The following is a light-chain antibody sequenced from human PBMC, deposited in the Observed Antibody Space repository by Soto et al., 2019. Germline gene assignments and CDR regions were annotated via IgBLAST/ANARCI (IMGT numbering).Light chain of an antibody. CDR3: KQYGTSPGWP. CDR1: QSVSSSY. V-gene: IGKV3-20*01. J-gene: IGKJ1*01. CDR2: GAS. Sequence: EIVLTQSPGTLSLSPGERATLSCRASQSVSSSYLAWYQQKPGQAPRLLIYGASSRAAGIPDRFSGSGSGTDFTLTISKLEPEEFSVYYCKQYGTSPGWPFGQGTKGEI.